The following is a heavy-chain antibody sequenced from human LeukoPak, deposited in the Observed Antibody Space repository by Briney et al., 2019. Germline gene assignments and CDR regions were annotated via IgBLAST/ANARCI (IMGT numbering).Heavy chain of an antibody. CDR3: ARGFYGSGSYSPPYYYMDV. CDR2: IYYSGST. CDR1: GGSISTSSYY. J-gene: IGHJ6*03. V-gene: IGHV4-61*05. Sequence: NSSETLSLTCTVSGGSISTSSYYWGWIRQPPGKGLEWIGYIYYSGSTNYNPSLKSRVTISVDTSKNQFSLKLSSVTAADTAVYYCARGFYGSGSYSPPYYYMDVWGKGTTVTISS. D-gene: IGHD3-10*01.